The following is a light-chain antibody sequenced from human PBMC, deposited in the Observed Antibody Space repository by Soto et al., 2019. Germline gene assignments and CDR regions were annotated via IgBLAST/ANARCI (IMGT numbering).Light chain of an antibody. V-gene: IGKV1-39*01. CDR1: HIIVNH. CDR3: QQSNIMAH. J-gene: IGKJ5*01. Sequence: DIHMTQSPSSLSASVGYRVSITFRASHIIVNHLNCYRLKPGKAPKPLIYPASRLQPGGPSRFSGSGSGTDFTLTISTLQPEDFATYFCQQSNIMAHFGQGTRLEIK. CDR2: PAS.